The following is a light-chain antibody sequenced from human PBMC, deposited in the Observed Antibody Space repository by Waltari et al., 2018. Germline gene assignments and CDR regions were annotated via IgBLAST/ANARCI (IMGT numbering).Light chain of an antibody. CDR2: AAS. J-gene: IGKJ1*01. CDR3: LQDYNYPRT. V-gene: IGKV1-6*01. Sequence: AIQMTQSTSSLSASVGDRVTITCRASQGIRNDLGWYQQRPGKAPKLLIYAASNLQSGVPSRFSGSGSATVFTLTISGLQPEDSAIYFCLQDYNYPRTLGQGTKVEI. CDR1: QGIRND.